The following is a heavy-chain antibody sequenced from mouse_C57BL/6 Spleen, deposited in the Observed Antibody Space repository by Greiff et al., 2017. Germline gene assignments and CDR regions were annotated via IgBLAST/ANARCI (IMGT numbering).Heavy chain of an antibody. D-gene: IGHD1-1*01. Sequence: QVQLKQPGAELVRPGTSVKLSCKASGYTFTSYWMHWVKQRPGQGLEWIGVIDPSDSYTNYNQKFKGKATLTVDTSSSTAYMQLSSLTSEDSAVYYCASITTVLRPFAYWGQGTLVTVSA. CDR2: IDPSDSYT. CDR3: ASITTVLRPFAY. CDR1: GYTFTSYW. J-gene: IGHJ3*01. V-gene: IGHV1-59*01.